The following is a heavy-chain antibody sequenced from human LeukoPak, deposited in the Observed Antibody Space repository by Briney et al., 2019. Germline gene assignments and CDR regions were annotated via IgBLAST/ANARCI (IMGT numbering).Heavy chain of an antibody. Sequence: GGSLRLSCAASGFTFSSYSMNWVRQAPGKGLEWVSSISSSSSYIYYADSVKGRFTISRDNAKNSLYLQMTSLRAEDTAVYYCARDHPDYYDSSGYYPKHYYYMDVWGKGTTVTVSS. CDR1: GFTFSSYS. V-gene: IGHV3-21*01. CDR3: ARDHPDYYDSSGYYPKHYYYMDV. D-gene: IGHD3-22*01. J-gene: IGHJ6*03. CDR2: ISSSSSYI.